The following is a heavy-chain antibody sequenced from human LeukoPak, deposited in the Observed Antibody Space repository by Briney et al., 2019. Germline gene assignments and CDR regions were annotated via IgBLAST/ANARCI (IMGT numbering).Heavy chain of an antibody. J-gene: IGHJ4*02. D-gene: IGHD1-26*01. V-gene: IGHV1-18*01. CDR3: ARLLGELRTFGY. CDR2: ISAYNVNT. Sequence: RWASVKVSCKASGYTVSSYGISWVRQAPGQGLECMGWISAYNVNTNYAQKFQGRVTMTADTSTSTAYMELRSLRSDDTAVYYCARLLGELRTFGYWGQGTLVTVSS. CDR1: GYTVSSYG.